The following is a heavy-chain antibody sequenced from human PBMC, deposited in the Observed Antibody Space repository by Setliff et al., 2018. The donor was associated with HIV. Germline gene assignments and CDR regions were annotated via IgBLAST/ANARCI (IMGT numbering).Heavy chain of an antibody. V-gene: IGHV4-59*08. J-gene: IGHJ6*03. CDR2: NYYSGST. CDR1: GGSISSFY. Sequence: PSETLSLTCTVSGGSISSFYWSWIRQPPGKGLEWIGYNYYSGSTSYNPSLKSRVTISVDTSKTQFSLKLSSVTAADTAVYYCARHAPRNHDLAGVFYPYYMDVWGKGTTVTVSS. CDR3: ARHAPRNHDLAGVFYPYYMDV. D-gene: IGHD1-1*01.